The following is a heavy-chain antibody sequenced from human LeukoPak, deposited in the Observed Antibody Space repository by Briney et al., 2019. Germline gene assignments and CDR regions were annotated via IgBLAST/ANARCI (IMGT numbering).Heavy chain of an antibody. J-gene: IGHJ4*02. CDR1: GFTFSSYS. Sequence: GGSLRLSCVASGFTFSSYSMNWVRQAPGKGLEWVASISSSSSYIYFADSLKGRFTISKDNAKNSLYLQMNSLRAEDTAVYYCARGWDSSSSPGSHWGQGTLVAVSS. V-gene: IGHV3-21*01. CDR2: ISSSSSYI. D-gene: IGHD6-6*01. CDR3: ARGWDSSSSPGSH.